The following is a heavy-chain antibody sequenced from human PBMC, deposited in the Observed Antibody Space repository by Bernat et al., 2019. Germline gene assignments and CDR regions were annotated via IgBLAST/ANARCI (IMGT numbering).Heavy chain of an antibody. CDR3: ARGDVGYCSSTSCYRTPYYFDY. Sequence: EVQLVESGGGLVKPGGSLRLSCAASGFTFSSYSMNWVRQAPGKGLEWVSSISSSSSYIYYADSVKGRFTISRDNAKNSLYLQMISLRAEDTAVYYCARGDVGYCSSTSCYRTPYYFDYWGQGTLVTVSS. V-gene: IGHV3-21*01. CDR2: ISSSSSYI. D-gene: IGHD2-2*01. J-gene: IGHJ4*02. CDR1: GFTFSSYS.